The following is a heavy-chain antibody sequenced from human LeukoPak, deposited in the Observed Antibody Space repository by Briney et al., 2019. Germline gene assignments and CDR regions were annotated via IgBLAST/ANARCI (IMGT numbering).Heavy chain of an antibody. V-gene: IGHV2-5*02. CDR2: IYWDDDK. Sequence: ESGPTLVKPTQTLTLTCSFSGFSLTTRGVGVAWIRQPPAKALEWLALIYWDDDKAYSPSLKHRLTITKDTSKNQVVRTMTNMDPADTATYFCALRPKSGANWFDPWGQGTLVTVSS. J-gene: IGHJ5*02. CDR3: ALRPKSGANWFDP. D-gene: IGHD1-26*01. CDR1: GFSLTTRGVG.